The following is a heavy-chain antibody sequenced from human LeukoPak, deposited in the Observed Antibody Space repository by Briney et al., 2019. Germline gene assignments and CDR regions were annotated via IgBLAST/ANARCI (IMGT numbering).Heavy chain of an antibody. V-gene: IGHV3-53*01. Sequence: GGSLRLSCAASGFTVSSNYMSWVRQAPGKGLEWVSVIYSGGSTYYADSVKGRFTISRDNSKNTLYLQMNSLRAEDTAVYYCARTSSGSLNFDYWGQGTLVTVSS. CDR3: ARTSSGSLNFDY. D-gene: IGHD6-19*01. CDR1: GFTVSSNY. CDR2: IYSGGST. J-gene: IGHJ4*02.